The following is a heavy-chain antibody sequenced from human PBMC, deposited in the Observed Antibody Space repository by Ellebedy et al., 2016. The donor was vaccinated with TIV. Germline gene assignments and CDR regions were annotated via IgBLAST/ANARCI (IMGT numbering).Heavy chain of an antibody. CDR2: IHNSGKT. CDR1: GASISSNY. Sequence: MPSETLSLTCSVSGASISSNYWSWLRQPPGKGLEWIGYIHNSGKTSYNPSLKSRVTMSQDTSKNPFSLKLTSVTAADTAVYYCARDPRDYGDLWYFDFWGRGSLVTVSS. CDR3: ARDPRDYGDLWYFDF. D-gene: IGHD4-17*01. V-gene: IGHV4-59*01. J-gene: IGHJ2*01.